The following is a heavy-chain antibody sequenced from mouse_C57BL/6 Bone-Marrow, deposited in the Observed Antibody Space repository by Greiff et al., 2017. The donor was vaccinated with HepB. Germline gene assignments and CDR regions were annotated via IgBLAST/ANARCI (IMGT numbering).Heavy chain of an antibody. Sequence: QVQLQQSGAELVRPGASVKLSCKASGYTFTDYYINWVKQRPGQGLEWIARIYPGSGNTYYNEKFKGKATLTAEKSSSTAYMQLSSLTSEDSAVYFCARGANSSWFAYWGQGTLVTVSA. D-gene: IGHD3-1*01. J-gene: IGHJ3*01. CDR2: IYPGSGNT. V-gene: IGHV1-76*01. CDR1: GYTFTDYY. CDR3: ARGANSSWFAY.